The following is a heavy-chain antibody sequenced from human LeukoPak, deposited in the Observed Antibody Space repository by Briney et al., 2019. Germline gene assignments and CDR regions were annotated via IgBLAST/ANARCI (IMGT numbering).Heavy chain of an antibody. CDR3: ARHSSSGWYVPSPFDY. D-gene: IGHD6-19*01. CDR2: IYPGDSDT. Sequence: GESLKISCQGSGYSFTSYWIGWVRQMPGKGLEWMGIIYPGDSDTRYSPSFQGQVTISADKSISTAYLQWSSLKASDTAMYYCARHSSSGWYVPSPFDYWGQGTLVTVSS. V-gene: IGHV5-51*01. J-gene: IGHJ4*02. CDR1: GYSFTSYW.